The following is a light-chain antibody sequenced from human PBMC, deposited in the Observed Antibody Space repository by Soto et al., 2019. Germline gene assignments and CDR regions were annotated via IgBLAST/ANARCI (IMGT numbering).Light chain of an antibody. CDR1: QSVNSN. Sequence: EIVMTQSPATLSVSPGERATLSCRASQSVNSNLAWYQQKPGQPPRLLMYAASTRAAGIPARFSGSGSGTDFTLTITSLQSEDFAVYYCQHYSNWRRTFGQGTQLEIK. CDR3: QHYSNWRRT. CDR2: AAS. J-gene: IGKJ2*01. V-gene: IGKV3-15*01.